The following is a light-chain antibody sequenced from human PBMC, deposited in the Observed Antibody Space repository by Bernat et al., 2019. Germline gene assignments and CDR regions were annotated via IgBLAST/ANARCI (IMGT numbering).Light chain of an antibody. J-gene: IGLJ2*01. Sequence: QSALTQPASVSGSPGQSITISCTGTSSDVGSYNYVSWYQQHPGKAPKLMIYDVSNRPSGVSNRFSGSKSGNTASLTISGLQAEDEADYYCSSYTSSSTLGRVFGGGTKLTVL. CDR1: SSDVGSYNY. CDR2: DVS. V-gene: IGLV2-14*03. CDR3: SSYTSSSTLGRV.